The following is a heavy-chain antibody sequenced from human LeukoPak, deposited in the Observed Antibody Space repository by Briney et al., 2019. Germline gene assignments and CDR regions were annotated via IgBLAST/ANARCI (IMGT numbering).Heavy chain of an antibody. J-gene: IGHJ4*02. CDR1: GGSFSGYY. CDR3: ARFSVTTYDYDY. CDR2: INHSGST. Sequence: PSETLSLTCAVYGGSFSGYYWSWIRQPPGKGLEWIGEINHSGSTNYNPSLKSRVTISVDTSKNQFSLKLSSVTAADTAVYYCARFSVTTYDYDYWGQGTLVTVSS. V-gene: IGHV4-34*01. D-gene: IGHD4-17*01.